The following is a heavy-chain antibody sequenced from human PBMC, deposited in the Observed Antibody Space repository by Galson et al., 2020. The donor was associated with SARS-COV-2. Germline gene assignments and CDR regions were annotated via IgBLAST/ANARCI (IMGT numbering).Heavy chain of an antibody. V-gene: IGHV3-33*01. CDR3: ARDVGYSSGWYQNHFDY. D-gene: IGHD6-19*01. CDR2: IWPDGSNK. J-gene: IGHJ4*02. Sequence: GGSLRLSCAASGFTFSGHGMHWVRQGPGKGLEWVASIWPDGSNKYYADSVKGRFTISRDNSKNTLYLQMKSLRAEDTAVYYCARDVGYSSGWYQNHFDYWGQGTLVTVSA. CDR1: GFTFSGHG.